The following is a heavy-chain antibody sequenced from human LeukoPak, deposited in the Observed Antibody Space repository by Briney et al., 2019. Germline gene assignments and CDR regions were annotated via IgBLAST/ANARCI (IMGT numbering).Heavy chain of an antibody. CDR2: LYSGGAT. Sequence: GGSLRLSCVASGFSVSGIHMNWVRQAPGKGLEWVSGLYSGGATYYADSMGGRFTISRDHSKNTLYLQMTNLRVDDTAIYYCARGNGNVGGRLDPWGQGIRVTVSS. V-gene: IGHV3-66*01. D-gene: IGHD1-1*01. CDR1: GFSVSGIH. J-gene: IGHJ5*02. CDR3: ARGNGNVGGRLDP.